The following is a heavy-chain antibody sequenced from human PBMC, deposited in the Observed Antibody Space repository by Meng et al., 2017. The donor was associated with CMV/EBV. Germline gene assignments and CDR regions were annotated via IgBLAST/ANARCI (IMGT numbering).Heavy chain of an antibody. D-gene: IGHD3-22*01. Sequence: GGSLRLSCAASGFTFNTYAMYWVGKAPAKGLEWVAVISYDGSNKYTADPLQGRLTISRDNSKNNLYLQMNSLTVEDTAVYYCVRDQGGESMIAVLIERFGMDVWGQGTTVTVSS. CDR1: GFTFNTYA. CDR3: VRDQGGESMIAVLIERFGMDV. J-gene: IGHJ6*02. V-gene: IGHV3-30*04. CDR2: ISYDGSNK.